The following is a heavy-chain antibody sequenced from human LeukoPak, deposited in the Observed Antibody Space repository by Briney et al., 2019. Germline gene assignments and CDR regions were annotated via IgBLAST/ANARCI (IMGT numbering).Heavy chain of an antibody. CDR2: ISSYNGNT. CDR1: GYTFTSYD. V-gene: IGHV1-18*01. Sequence: ASVKVSCKASGYTFTSYDISWVRQAPGQGLEWMGWISSYNGNTNYAQKLQGRVTMTTDTITTTAYMELRSLRSDDTAVYYCARDHSGNWFDPWGQGTLVTVSS. CDR3: ARDHSGNWFDP. J-gene: IGHJ5*02. D-gene: IGHD1-26*01.